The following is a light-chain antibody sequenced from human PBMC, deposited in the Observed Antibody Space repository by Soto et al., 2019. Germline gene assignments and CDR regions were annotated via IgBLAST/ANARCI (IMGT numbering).Light chain of an antibody. V-gene: IGLV2-14*01. Sequence: QSVLTQPASVSGSPGQSITISCTGTSSDVGGYNYVSWYQQHPGKAPNLMIYEVSNRPSGVSNRFSGCKSDNTASLTISGLQAEDEADYYCSSYTSNSTLEKVFGTGTKLTVL. CDR2: EVS. CDR3: SSYTSNSTLEKV. CDR1: SSDVGGYNY. J-gene: IGLJ1*01.